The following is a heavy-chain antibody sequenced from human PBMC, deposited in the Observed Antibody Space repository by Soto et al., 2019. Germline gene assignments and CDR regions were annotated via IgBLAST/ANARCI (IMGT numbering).Heavy chain of an antibody. D-gene: IGHD3-3*01. Sequence: PVGSLRLSCAASGFTFSSYWMSWVRQAPGKGLEWVANIKQDGSEKYYVDSVKGRFTISRDNAKNSLYLQMNSLRAEDTAVYYCARDARFLEWLLLSPPGYFDDWGQGTWDTVSS. CDR2: IKQDGSEK. CDR1: GFTFSSYW. CDR3: ARDARFLEWLLLSPPGYFDD. J-gene: IGHJ4*02. V-gene: IGHV3-7*01.